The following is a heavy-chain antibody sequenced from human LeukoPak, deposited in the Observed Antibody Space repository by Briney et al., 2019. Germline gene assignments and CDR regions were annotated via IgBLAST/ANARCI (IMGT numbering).Heavy chain of an antibody. CDR2: IYYSGST. D-gene: IGHD4-11*01. Sequence: SETLSLTCTVSGGSISSYYWSLIRQPPGKGLEWIGYIYYSGSTNHNPSLKSRVTISVDTSKNQFSLKLSSVTAADTAVYYCARYTVTNWFDPWGQGTLVTVSS. J-gene: IGHJ5*02. CDR3: ARYTVTNWFDP. V-gene: IGHV4-59*01. CDR1: GGSISSYY.